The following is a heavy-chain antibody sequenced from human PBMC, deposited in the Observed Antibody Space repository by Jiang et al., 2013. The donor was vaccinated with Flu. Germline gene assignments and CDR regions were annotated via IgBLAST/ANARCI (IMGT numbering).Heavy chain of an antibody. Sequence: QLVESGGGLVQPGGSLRLSCAASGFTFSSYAMTWVRQAPGKGLEWVSAISGSGGSTYYADSVKGRFTISRDNSKNTLYLQMNSLRPEDTAVYYCAKDFVIWVFGVRGDAFDIWGQGTMVTVSS. J-gene: IGHJ3*02. CDR2: ISGSGGST. V-gene: IGHV3-23*04. CDR3: AKDFVIWVFGVRGDAFDI. D-gene: IGHD3-3*01. CDR1: GFTFSSYA.